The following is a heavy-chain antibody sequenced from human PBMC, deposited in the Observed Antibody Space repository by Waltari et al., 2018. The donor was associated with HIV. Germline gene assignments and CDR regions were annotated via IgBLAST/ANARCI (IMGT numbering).Heavy chain of an antibody. CDR2: ISGSGGST. D-gene: IGHD6-13*01. Sequence: EVQVLESGGALVQPGGSLRLSGAPSGFTFSNDGMSWVCQGPGKGLEWVSTISGSGGSTYYADSVKGRFTVSRDNSKNTLYLQMNSLRAEDTAVYFCVKEYQYSHSWYSYYGMDVWGQGTTVTVSS. CDR1: GFTFSNDG. J-gene: IGHJ6*02. CDR3: VKEYQYSHSWYSYYGMDV. V-gene: IGHV3-23*01.